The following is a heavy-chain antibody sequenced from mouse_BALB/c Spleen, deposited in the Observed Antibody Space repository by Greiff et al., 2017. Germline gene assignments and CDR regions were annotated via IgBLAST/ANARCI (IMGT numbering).Heavy chain of an antibody. J-gene: IGHJ3*01. CDR1: GYTFNTYP. Sequence: VQLQQSGAELVKPGASVKLSCKASGYTFNTYPIEWVKQNPGKSLEWIGNFHPYNDDTKYNEKFKGKAKLTAEKSSSTVYLELSRLTSDDSAVYYCARWGYQEGFAYWGQGTLVTVSA. V-gene: IGHV1-47*01. CDR3: ARWGYQEGFAY. CDR2: FHPYNDDT.